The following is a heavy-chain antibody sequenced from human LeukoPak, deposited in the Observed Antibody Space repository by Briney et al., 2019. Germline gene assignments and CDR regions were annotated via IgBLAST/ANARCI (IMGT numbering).Heavy chain of an antibody. D-gene: IGHD3-10*01. J-gene: IGHJ6*02. CDR3: ARVQGSGSYRITHFYYYGMDV. Sequence: PSETLSLTCAVSGGSISSSNWWSWVRQPPGKGLEWIGEINHSGSTNYNPSLKSRVTISVDKSKNQFSLKLSSVTAADTAVYYCARVQGSGSYRITHFYYYGMDVWGQGTTVTVSS. CDR2: INHSGST. CDR1: GGSISSSNW. V-gene: IGHV4-4*02.